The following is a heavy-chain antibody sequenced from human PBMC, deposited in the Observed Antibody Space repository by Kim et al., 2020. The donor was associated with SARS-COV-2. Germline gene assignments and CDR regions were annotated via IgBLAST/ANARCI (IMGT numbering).Heavy chain of an antibody. CDR3: ARLESITLRVPGAYDI. CDR2: TYASGST. D-gene: IGHD1-1*01. CDR1: GGSISSSNYY. V-gene: IGHV4-39*02. J-gene: IGHJ3*02. Sequence: SETLSLTCTVSGGSISSSNYYWGLIRQPPGKGLEWIGSTYASGSTHYNPSLKSRLTVFVDTTKNHLSLKLTFVTAADTAIYYCARLESITLRVPGAYDIWGQGTMVTVSS.